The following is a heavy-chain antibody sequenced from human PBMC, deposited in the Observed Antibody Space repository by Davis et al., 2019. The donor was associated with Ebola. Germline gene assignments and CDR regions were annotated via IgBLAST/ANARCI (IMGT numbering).Heavy chain of an antibody. Sequence: GGSLRLSCAASGFTFHRYTMHWVRQAPGKGLEWVSSISASTTYIHYADSLKGRFTISRDNARNSLYLQMNSLRAEDTAVYYCARSTVMGYWGQGTLVTVSS. CDR1: GFTFHRYT. J-gene: IGHJ4*02. V-gene: IGHV3-21*01. CDR3: ARSTVMGY. CDR2: ISASTTYI. D-gene: IGHD4-11*01.